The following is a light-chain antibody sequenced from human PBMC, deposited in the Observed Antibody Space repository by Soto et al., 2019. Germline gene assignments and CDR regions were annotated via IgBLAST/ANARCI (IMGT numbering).Light chain of an antibody. V-gene: IGKV4-1*01. CDR1: QSVLYSSNNKNY. CDR3: QQYDSTPPT. Sequence: DIVMTQSPDSLAVSLGERATINCKSSQSVLYSSNNKNYLACYQQRPGQPPKLLIYFASTRESGVPDRCSGSGSGTDFTLTITSLQDEDVAVYYCQQYDSTPPTFGQGTKLEIK. J-gene: IGKJ2*01. CDR2: FAS.